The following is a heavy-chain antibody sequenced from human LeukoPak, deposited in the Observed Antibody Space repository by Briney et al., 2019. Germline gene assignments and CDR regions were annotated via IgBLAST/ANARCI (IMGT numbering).Heavy chain of an antibody. V-gene: IGHV4-34*01. J-gene: IGHJ4*02. CDR1: GGSFSGYY. Sequence: SETLSLTCAVYGGSFSGYYWSWIRQPPGKGLEWIGEINHSGSTNYNPSLKSRVTISVDTSKIQYSLKLSSVTAADTAVYYCARVDTAMVTDYWGQGTLVTVSS. CDR3: ARVDTAMVTDY. CDR2: INHSGST. D-gene: IGHD5-18*01.